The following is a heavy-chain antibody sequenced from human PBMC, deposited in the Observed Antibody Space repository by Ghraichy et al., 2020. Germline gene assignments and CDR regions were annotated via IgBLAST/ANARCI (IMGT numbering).Heavy chain of an antibody. D-gene: IGHD5-18*01. CDR3: AHRHSTAMIAYYFDH. Sequence: SGPPLVQPTQTLTLTCTFSGFSLSTNGVGVGWIRQPPGKALEWLALIYWDNDKRYSPSLKSRLTITKDTSKNQVVLTMTNMDPVDTATYYCAHRHSTAMIAYYFDHWGQGTLVTVSS. CDR2: IYWDNDK. J-gene: IGHJ4*02. CDR1: GFSLSTNGVG. V-gene: IGHV2-5*02.